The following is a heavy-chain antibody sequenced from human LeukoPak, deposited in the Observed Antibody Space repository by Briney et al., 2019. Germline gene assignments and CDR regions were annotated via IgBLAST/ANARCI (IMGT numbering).Heavy chain of an antibody. CDR2: ISRNSYNI. J-gene: IGHJ4*02. CDR1: GFSFDDYA. CDR3: AKSRDDGTGYYYDY. D-gene: IGHD3-9*01. Sequence: GGSLRLSCEASGFSFDDYAMPWVRQAPGKGLEWVAGISRNSYNIAYGDSVKGRFTISRDNAKKSLSLQMNSLGTEDTAFYYCAKSRDDGTGYYYDYWGQGVLVTVAS. V-gene: IGHV3-9*01.